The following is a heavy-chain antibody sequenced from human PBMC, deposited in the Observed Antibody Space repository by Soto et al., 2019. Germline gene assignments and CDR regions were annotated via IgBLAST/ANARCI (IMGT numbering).Heavy chain of an antibody. D-gene: IGHD3-22*01. J-gene: IGHJ6*02. V-gene: IGHV1-18*04. CDR2: ISAYNGNT. CDR1: GYTFTSYG. Sequence: QVQLVQSGAEVKKPGASVKVSCKASGYTFTSYGISWVRQAPGQGLEWMGWISAYNGNTNYAQKLQGRVTTTTDTSTSTAYMELRSLRSDDTAVYYCARDGGPYYYDSSGYPRYYYYYGMDVWGQGTTVTVSS. CDR3: ARDGGPYYYDSSGYPRYYYYYGMDV.